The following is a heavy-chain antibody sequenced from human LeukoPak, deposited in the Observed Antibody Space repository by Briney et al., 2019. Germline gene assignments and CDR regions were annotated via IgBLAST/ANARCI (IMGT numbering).Heavy chain of an antibody. CDR2: ISGDGGST. CDR3: AKDSQNIVVVPAAVVSAFDI. D-gene: IGHD2-2*01. J-gene: IGHJ3*02. V-gene: IGHV3-43*02. CDR1: GFTFDDYA. Sequence: PGGSLRLSCAASGFTFDDYAMHWVRQAPGKGLEWVSLISGDGGSTYYADSVKGRFTVSRDNSKNTLYLQMNSLRAEDTAVYYCAKDSQNIVVVPAAVVSAFDIWGQGTMVTVSS.